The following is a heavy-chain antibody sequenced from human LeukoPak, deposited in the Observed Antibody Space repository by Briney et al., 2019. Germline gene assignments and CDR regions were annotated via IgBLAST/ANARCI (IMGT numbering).Heavy chain of an antibody. CDR3: ARARGSSGWSDY. J-gene: IGHJ4*02. Sequence: SETLSLTCTVSGGSISTYYWGWIRQPPGKGLEWIGYIHYSGSTKYNPSLKSRVTISVDTSKNHFSLNLTSVTAADTAVYYCARARGSSGWSDYWGQGTLVTVSS. CDR1: GGSISTYY. CDR2: IHYSGST. D-gene: IGHD6-19*01. V-gene: IGHV4-59*01.